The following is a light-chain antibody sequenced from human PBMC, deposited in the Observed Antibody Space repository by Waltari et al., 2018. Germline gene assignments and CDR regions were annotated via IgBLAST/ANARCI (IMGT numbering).Light chain of an antibody. CDR2: KAS. Sequence: DVRLTQSPSIQSASVGDRVTITCRASQSIGNRLAWYQQSPGKAPKPLIYKASTLENGVPARFSGSGSGTEFTLTISGLQPDDFATFYCQHCGADCSFGGGSKVDMK. J-gene: IGKJ4*01. CDR3: QHCGADCS. V-gene: IGKV1-5*03. CDR1: QSIGNR.